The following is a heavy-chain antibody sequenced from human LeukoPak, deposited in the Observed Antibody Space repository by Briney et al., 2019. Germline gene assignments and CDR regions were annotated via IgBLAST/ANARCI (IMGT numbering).Heavy chain of an antibody. Sequence: SETLSFTCTVSGASITNSYWNWIRQSPGKGLEWIGYINYSGSTNYNPSLKSRVTISVDTSKNQFSLKLSSVTAADTAVYFCARDPLSTNDFDIWGQGTMVTVSS. CDR3: ARDPLSTNDFDI. CDR1: GASITNSY. D-gene: IGHD1-1*01. CDR2: INYSGST. J-gene: IGHJ3*02. V-gene: IGHV4-59*01.